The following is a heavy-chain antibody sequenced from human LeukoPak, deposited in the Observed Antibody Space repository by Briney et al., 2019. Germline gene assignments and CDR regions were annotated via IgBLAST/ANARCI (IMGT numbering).Heavy chain of an antibody. D-gene: IGHD5-24*01. CDR2: IYYSGST. J-gene: IGHJ4*02. CDR3: ARVASGEMATVSGVYYFDY. V-gene: IGHV4-59*01. Sequence: SETLSLTCTVSGGSISSYYWSWIRQPPGKGLEWIGYIYYSGSTNYNPSLKSRVTISVDTSKNQFSLKLSSVTAADTAVYYCARVASGEMATVSGVYYFDYWGQGTLVTVSS. CDR1: GGSISSYY.